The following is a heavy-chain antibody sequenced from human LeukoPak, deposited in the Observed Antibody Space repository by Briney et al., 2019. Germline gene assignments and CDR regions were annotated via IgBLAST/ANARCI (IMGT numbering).Heavy chain of an antibody. CDR3: ARHDYYGSGTYYMPFDH. J-gene: IGHJ4*02. D-gene: IGHD3-10*01. Sequence: SETLSLTCTVSGGSISTYYWSWIRQPPGKGLEWIGYIDNGGGTTYNPSLKSRVTISVDTSKNHFLLRLSSVTAADTAVYYCARHDYYGSGTYYMPFDHWGQGTLVIVPS. CDR2: IDNGGGT. V-gene: IGHV4-59*08. CDR1: GGSISTYY.